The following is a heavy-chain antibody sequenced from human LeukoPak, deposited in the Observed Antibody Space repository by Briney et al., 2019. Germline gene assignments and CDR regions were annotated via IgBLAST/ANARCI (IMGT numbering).Heavy chain of an antibody. CDR1: GVSISSGSYY. CDR2: IYSSGTT. V-gene: IGHV4-61*02. CDR3: ARDLSQYSYGTFDY. J-gene: IGHJ4*02. Sequence: SQTLSLTCTVSGVSISSGSYYWSWIRQPAGKGLEWIGRIYSSGTTNYNPSLKSRVTISVDTSKNQFSLNLNSVTAADTAVYYCARDLSQYSYGTFDYWGQGTLVTVSS. D-gene: IGHD5-18*01.